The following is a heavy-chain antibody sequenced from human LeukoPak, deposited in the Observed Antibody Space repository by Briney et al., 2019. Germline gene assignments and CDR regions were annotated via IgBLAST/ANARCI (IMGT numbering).Heavy chain of an antibody. CDR1: GDSVSSNSAA. V-gene: IGHV6-1*01. D-gene: IGHD6-19*01. CDR3: ARGAVAVRNAFDI. Sequence: SQTLSLTCAISGDSVSSNSAAWNWIRQSPSRGLEWLGRTYYSSKWYNDYAVSVESRITINPDTSKNQFSLQLDSVTPEDTALYYCARGAVAVRNAFDIWGQGTMATVSS. J-gene: IGHJ3*02. CDR2: TYYSSKWYN.